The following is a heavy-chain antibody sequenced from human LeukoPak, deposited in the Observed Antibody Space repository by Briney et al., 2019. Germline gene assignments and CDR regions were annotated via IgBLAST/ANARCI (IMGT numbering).Heavy chain of an antibody. CDR2: ISGDGVST. CDR1: GLPIADFA. CDR3: AKESGKFDY. Sequence: GGSLRLSCVASGLPIADFAMHWVRQAPGKGLEWVSLISGDGVSTFYADSVKGRFSISRDNSKNSLYLEMTSLRTEDAAMYYCAKESGKFDYWGQGTLVAVSS. V-gene: IGHV3-43*02. J-gene: IGHJ4*02.